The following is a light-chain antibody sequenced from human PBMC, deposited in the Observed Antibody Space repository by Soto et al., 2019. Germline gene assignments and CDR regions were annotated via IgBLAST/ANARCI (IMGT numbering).Light chain of an antibody. Sequence: QSVLTQPPSGSGTPGQRVTISCSGSSSNIGSNTVNWYQQLPGTAPKLLIYSNNQRPSGVPDRFSGSKSGTSASLAISGLQSEDEADHYCAAWDDSLNGQGVFGGGTKVTLL. CDR1: SSNIGSNT. J-gene: IGLJ2*01. CDR3: AAWDDSLNGQGV. V-gene: IGLV1-44*01. CDR2: SNN.